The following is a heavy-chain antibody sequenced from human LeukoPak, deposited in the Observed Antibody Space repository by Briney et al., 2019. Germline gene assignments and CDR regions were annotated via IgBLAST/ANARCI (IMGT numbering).Heavy chain of an antibody. CDR1: GGSISSGDYY. Sequence: SETLSLTCTVSGGSISSGDYYWSWIRQPPGKGLEWIGYIYYSGSTYYNPSLKSRVTISVDTSKNQFSLKLSSVTAADTAVYYCARAIRYCSGGSCYPGGYFDYWGLGTLVTVSS. J-gene: IGHJ4*02. V-gene: IGHV4-30-4*01. D-gene: IGHD2-15*01. CDR3: ARAIRYCSGGSCYPGGYFDY. CDR2: IYYSGST.